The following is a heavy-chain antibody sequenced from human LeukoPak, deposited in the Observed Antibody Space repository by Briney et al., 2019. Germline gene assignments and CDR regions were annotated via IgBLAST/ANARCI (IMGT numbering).Heavy chain of an antibody. V-gene: IGHV3-33*01. CDR1: GFTFTNYG. CDR3: ARTRYNSGGGDY. J-gene: IGHJ4*02. D-gene: IGHD6-19*01. Sequence: GGSLRLSCAASGFTFTNYGMHWVRQAPGKGLEWVAVIWYDGSNKYYADSVEGRFTISRDNSKNTLYLQMNSLRAEDTAVYYCARTRYNSGGGDYWGQGTRVTVSP. CDR2: IWYDGSNK.